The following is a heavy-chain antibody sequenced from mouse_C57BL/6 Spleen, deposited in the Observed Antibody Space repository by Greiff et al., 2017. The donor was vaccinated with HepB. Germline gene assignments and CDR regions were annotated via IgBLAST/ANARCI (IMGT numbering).Heavy chain of an antibody. Sequence: EVQLQQSGPVLVKPGASVKMSCKASGYTFTDYYMNWVKQSHGKSLEWIGVINPYNGGTSYNQKFKGKATLTVDKSSSTAYMELNNLTSEDSAVYYCARSGNGSIDYWGQGTSVTVSS. CDR3: ARSGNGSIDY. J-gene: IGHJ4*01. D-gene: IGHD3-1*01. CDR1: GYTFTDYY. CDR2: INPYNGGT. V-gene: IGHV1-19*01.